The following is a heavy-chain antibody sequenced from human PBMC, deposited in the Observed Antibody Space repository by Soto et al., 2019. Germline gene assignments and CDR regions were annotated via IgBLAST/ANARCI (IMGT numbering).Heavy chain of an antibody. CDR3: AKGGGSVTTSSYSQE. CDR1: GFTFDDYA. CDR2: ISWASGSL. J-gene: IGHJ1*01. D-gene: IGHD4-17*01. Sequence: EVQLVESGGGLVQPGRSLRLSCAASGFTFDDYAMHWVRQAPGKGLEWVSGISWASGSLGYADSVKGRFTISRDNAKTSLYLQMNSLRAEDTALYYCAKGGGSVTTSSYSQEWGQGTLVTVSS. V-gene: IGHV3-9*01.